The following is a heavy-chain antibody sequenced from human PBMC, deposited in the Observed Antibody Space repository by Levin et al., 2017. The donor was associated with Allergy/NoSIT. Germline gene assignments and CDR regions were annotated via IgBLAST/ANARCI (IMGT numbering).Heavy chain of an antibody. CDR1: GFTFSNYN. J-gene: IGHJ4*02. CDR3: ARDGNNAAEMDY. Sequence: SCAASGFTFSNYNMDWVRQAPGKGLEWVSYITRGSDTIYYADSVKGRFTISRDNAKNSLTLQMNSLRDEDTAVYYCARDGNNAAEMDYWGQGTLVIVSS. D-gene: IGHD5-24*01. V-gene: IGHV3-48*02. CDR2: ITRGSDTI.